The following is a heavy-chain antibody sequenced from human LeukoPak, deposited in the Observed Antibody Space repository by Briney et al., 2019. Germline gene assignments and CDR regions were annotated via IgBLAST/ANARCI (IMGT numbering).Heavy chain of an antibody. J-gene: IGHJ4*02. D-gene: IGHD5-18*01. Sequence: PGGSLRLSCAASGFTFSDFAMIWVRQPSGKGLEWVSSTFQGGGEIHYADSVRGRFTTSRDNSRSTLFLQMNSLRGEDTAIYYCATYRQVMLPFESWGQGTLVTVSS. CDR2: TFQGGGEI. CDR3: ATYRQVMLPFES. V-gene: IGHV3-23*01. CDR1: GFTFSDFA.